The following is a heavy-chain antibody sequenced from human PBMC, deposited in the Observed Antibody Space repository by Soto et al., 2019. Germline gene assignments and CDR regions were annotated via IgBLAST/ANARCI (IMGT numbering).Heavy chain of an antibody. J-gene: IGHJ5*02. Sequence: GASVKVSCKASGGTFSSYAISWVRQAPGQGLEWMGGIIPIFGTANYAQKFQGRVTITADKSTSTAYMELSSLRSEDTAVYYCARFGVLQGAAVYNWFDPWGQGTLVTVSS. V-gene: IGHV1-69*06. CDR1: GGTFSSYA. D-gene: IGHD3-10*01. CDR2: IIPIFGTA. CDR3: ARFGVLQGAAVYNWFDP.